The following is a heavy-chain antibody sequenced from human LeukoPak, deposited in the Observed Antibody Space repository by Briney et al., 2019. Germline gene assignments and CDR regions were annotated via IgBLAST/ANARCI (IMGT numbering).Heavy chain of an antibody. V-gene: IGHV4-34*01. CDR3: ARGFRFDP. Sequence: SETLSLTCAVYGGSFSGYYWSWIRQPPGKGLEWIGEINHSGSTNYNPSLKSRVTISVDTSKNQFSLKLSSVTAADTAVYYCARGFRFDPWGQGTLVTVPS. CDR2: INHSGST. CDR1: GGSFSGYY. J-gene: IGHJ5*02.